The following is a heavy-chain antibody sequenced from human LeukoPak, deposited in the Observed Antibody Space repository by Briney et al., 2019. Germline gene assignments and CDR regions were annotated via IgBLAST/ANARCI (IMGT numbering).Heavy chain of an antibody. D-gene: IGHD6-6*01. CDR2: IYYSGST. J-gene: IGHJ4*02. CDR1: GGSISSSSYY. V-gene: IGHV4-39*07. CDR3: ARDRSHSSSSLAAAGLFDY. Sequence: SETLSLTCYVSGGSISSSSYYWGWIRQPPGKGLEWIGSIYYSGSTYYNPSLKSRVTISVDTSKNQFSLKLSSVTAADTAVYYCARDRSHSSSSLAAAGLFDYWGQGTLVTVSS.